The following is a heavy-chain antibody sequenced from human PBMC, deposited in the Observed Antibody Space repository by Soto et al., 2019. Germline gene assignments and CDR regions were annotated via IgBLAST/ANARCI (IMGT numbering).Heavy chain of an antibody. Sequence: QLQLQESGPGLVKPSETLSLTCTVSGGSISSSSYYWGWIRQPPGKGLEWIGSIYYSGSTYYNPSLKSRVTISGDTSKNQFSLKLSSVTAADTAVYYCARHGGCSGGSCYSPWFDPWGQGTLVTVSS. D-gene: IGHD2-15*01. CDR2: IYYSGST. J-gene: IGHJ5*02. CDR3: ARHGGCSGGSCYSPWFDP. V-gene: IGHV4-39*01. CDR1: GGSISSSSYY.